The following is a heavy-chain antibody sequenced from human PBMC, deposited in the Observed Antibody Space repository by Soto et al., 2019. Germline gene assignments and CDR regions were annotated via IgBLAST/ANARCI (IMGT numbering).Heavy chain of an antibody. CDR2: IYYSGST. J-gene: IGHJ6*02. CDR1: GGSVSSSSYY. D-gene: IGHD3-10*01. V-gene: IGHV4-61*01. Sequence: SETLSLTCSVSGGSVSSSSYYWSWIRQPPGKGLEWIGYIYYSGSTNYNPSLKSRVTISVDTSKNQFSLKLSSVTAADTAVYYCARDSVTMVRGVIKKDNYYYGMDVWGQGTTVTVSS. CDR3: ARDSVTMVRGVIKKDNYYYGMDV.